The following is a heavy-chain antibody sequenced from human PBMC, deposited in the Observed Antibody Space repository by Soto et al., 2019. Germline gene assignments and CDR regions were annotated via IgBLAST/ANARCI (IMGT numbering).Heavy chain of an antibody. CDR1: GGTFSSYA. CDR2: IIPIFGTA. V-gene: IGHV1-69*13. Sequence: GASVKVSCKASGGTFSSYAISWVRQAPGQGLEWMGGIIPIFGTANYAQKFQGRVTITADESTSTAYMELSSLRSEDTAVYYCATGGTGTTFDYWGQGTLVTVSS. D-gene: IGHD1-1*01. J-gene: IGHJ4*02. CDR3: ATGGTGTTFDY.